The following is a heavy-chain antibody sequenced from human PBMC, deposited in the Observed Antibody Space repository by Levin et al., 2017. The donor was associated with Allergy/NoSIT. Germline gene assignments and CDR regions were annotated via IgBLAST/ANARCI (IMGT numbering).Heavy chain of an antibody. J-gene: IGHJ4*02. V-gene: IGHV3-30*03. D-gene: IGHD3-10*01. CDR1: GFTFSSYS. CDR3: ARRGVPIDPLLASWLDS. Sequence: GGSLRLSCAASGFTFSSYSIHWVRQAPGKGLEWVAVISFDGSHQYYADSVKGRFTISRDNSKNTLYLQMNSLRAEDTAVYYCARRGVPIDPLLASWLDSWGQGTLVTVSS. CDR2: ISFDGSHQ.